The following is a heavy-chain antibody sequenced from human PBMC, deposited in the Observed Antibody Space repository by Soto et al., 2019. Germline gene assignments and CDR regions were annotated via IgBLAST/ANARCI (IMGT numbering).Heavy chain of an antibody. V-gene: IGHV5-10-1*01. Sequence: GESLKISCKGSGYSFTSYWISWVRQMPGKGLEWMGRIDPSDSYTNYSPSFQGHVTISADNSISTAYLKWSSLKASDTAMYYCASRAIQPEHGKSYYYYGMDVWGQGTTVTVSS. CDR1: GYSFTSYW. CDR3: ASRAIQPEHGKSYYYYGMDV. D-gene: IGHD5-18*01. J-gene: IGHJ6*02. CDR2: IDPSDSYT.